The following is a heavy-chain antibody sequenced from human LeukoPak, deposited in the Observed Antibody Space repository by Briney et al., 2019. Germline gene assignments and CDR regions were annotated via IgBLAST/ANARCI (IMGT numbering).Heavy chain of an antibody. CDR3: ARIDGDLLDS. CDR2: VYYTGTT. CDR1: GFTFSNSA. J-gene: IGHJ4*02. Sequence: PGGSLRLSCAASGFTFSNSAMTWIRQPPGKGLEFIGYVYYTGTTNYNPSLQSRVTISIDTSRSQFSLKLRSVTASDTAVYFCARIDGDLLDSWGQGTLVAVSS. D-gene: IGHD4-17*01. V-gene: IGHV4-59*08.